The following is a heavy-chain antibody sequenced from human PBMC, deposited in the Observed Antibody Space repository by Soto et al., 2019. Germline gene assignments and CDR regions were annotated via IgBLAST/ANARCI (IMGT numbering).Heavy chain of an antibody. CDR3: ARGPHYGAWVDFFDY. CDR2: ISKTSSTI. CDR1: GFSFSDHY. V-gene: IGHV3-11*01. J-gene: IGHJ4*02. D-gene: IGHD4-17*01. Sequence: PGGSLRLSCAASGFSFSDHYMAWIRQAPGKGLEWLSYISKTSSTIQYADSVKDRITISRDNAKNSLYLQMDSLEVEDTGVYYCARGPHYGAWVDFFDYWGQGTLVTVSS.